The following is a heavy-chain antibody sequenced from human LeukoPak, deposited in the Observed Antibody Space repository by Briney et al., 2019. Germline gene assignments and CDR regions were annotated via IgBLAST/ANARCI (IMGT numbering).Heavy chain of an antibody. D-gene: IGHD6-19*01. Sequence: ASVKVSCKASGYTFTGHYIHWVRQAPGQGLEWMGWISAYNGNTNYAQKLQGRVTMTTDTSTSTAYMELRSLRSDDTAVYYCARGPGGSGWPGFDYWGQGTLVTVSS. CDR2: ISAYNGNT. J-gene: IGHJ4*02. CDR1: GYTFTGHY. V-gene: IGHV1-18*04. CDR3: ARGPGGSGWPGFDY.